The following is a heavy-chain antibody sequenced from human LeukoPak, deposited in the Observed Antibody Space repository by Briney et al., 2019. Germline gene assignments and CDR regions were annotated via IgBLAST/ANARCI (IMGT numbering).Heavy chain of an antibody. CDR2: MSSDGVKT. D-gene: IGHD3-10*01. Sequence: PGGSLRLSCATSGFNFRSCGVHWVRRAPGKGLEWVALMSSDGVKTYYADSVKGRFTVSRDSSKDTLYLQMSSLRPEDTAIYYCAKDHAGSGRAFESWGQGTLVTVSS. CDR1: GFNFRSCG. CDR3: AKDHAGSGRAFES. V-gene: IGHV3-30*18. J-gene: IGHJ4*02.